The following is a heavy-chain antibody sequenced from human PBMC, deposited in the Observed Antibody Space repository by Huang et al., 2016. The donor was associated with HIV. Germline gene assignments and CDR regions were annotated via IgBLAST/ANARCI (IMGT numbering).Heavy chain of an antibody. Sequence: EVQLVESGGALVQPGGFLKLSCVVSGFDFSKYSMNWVRQAPGKGLDWVSYISGTSSNIYYADSVKGRFTISRDNAKNSVFLQMRSLRAEDTALYYCARTEMEYYYGSSGYYPDYWGQGTQVTVSS. J-gene: IGHJ4*02. D-gene: IGHD3-22*01. CDR1: GFDFSKYS. CDR3: ARTEMEYYYGSSGYYPDY. V-gene: IGHV3-48*01. CDR2: ISGTSSNI.